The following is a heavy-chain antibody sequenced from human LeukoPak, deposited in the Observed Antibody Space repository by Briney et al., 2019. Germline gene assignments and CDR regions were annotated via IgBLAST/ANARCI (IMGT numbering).Heavy chain of an antibody. V-gene: IGHV4-38-2*02. CDR3: ARVVGATTFDY. Sequence: SETPSLTCTVSGYSISSGYYWGWIRQPPGKGLEWIGSIYHSGSTYYNPSLKSRVTISVDTPKNQFSLKLSSVTAADTAVYYCARVVGATTFDYWGQGTLVTVSS. CDR1: GYSISSGYY. D-gene: IGHD1-26*01. CDR2: IYHSGST. J-gene: IGHJ4*02.